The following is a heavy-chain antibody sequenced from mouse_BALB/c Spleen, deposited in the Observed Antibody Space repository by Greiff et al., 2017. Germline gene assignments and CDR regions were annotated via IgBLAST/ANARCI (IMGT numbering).Heavy chain of an antibody. CDR3: AREAHYYGYYFDY. CDR2: INSNGGST. D-gene: IGHD1-2*01. J-gene: IGHJ2*01. CDR1: GFTFSSYG. V-gene: IGHV5-6-3*01. Sequence: EVMLVESGGGLVQPGGSLKLSCAASGFTFSSYGMSWVRQTPDKRLELVATINSNGGSTYYPDSVKGRFTISRDNAKNTLYLQMSSLKSEDTAMYYCAREAHYYGYYFDYWGQGTTLTVSS.